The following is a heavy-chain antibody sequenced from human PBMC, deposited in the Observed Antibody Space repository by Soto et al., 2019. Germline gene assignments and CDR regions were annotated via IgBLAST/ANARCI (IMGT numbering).Heavy chain of an antibody. CDR1: GFTFTNYW. Sequence: PGGSLRLSCAASGFTFTNYWMHWVRQAPGRGLVWVSRINSDGSSRFYADPVKGRFTISRDNAENTVYLQMNSLRAEDTAVYYCARGVRNYYGMDVWGQGTTVTVSS. J-gene: IGHJ6*02. V-gene: IGHV3-74*01. CDR2: INSDGSSR. CDR3: ARGVRNYYGMDV.